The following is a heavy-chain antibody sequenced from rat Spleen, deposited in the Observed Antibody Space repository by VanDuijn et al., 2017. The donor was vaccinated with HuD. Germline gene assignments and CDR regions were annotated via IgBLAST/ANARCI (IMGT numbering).Heavy chain of an antibody. CDR1: GFSLSNYS. D-gene: IGHD5-1*01. J-gene: IGHJ4*01. CDR2: MWRSGST. Sequence: QVQLKESGPGLVQPSQTLSLTCTVSGFSLSNYSVHWVRQPPGKGLEWVGVMWRSGSTEYNSALKSRLSISRDTSKNQIFLKMNSLQSEDTTTYYCARAPGNGYVMDAWGQGASVTVSS. CDR3: ARAPGNGYVMDA. V-gene: IGHV2-45*01.